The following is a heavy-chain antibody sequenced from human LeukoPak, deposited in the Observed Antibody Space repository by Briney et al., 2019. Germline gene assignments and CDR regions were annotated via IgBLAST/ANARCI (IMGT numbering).Heavy chain of an antibody. CDR2: VYFSGST. J-gene: IGHJ4*02. V-gene: IGHV4-59*12. CDR1: GFTLSSYA. D-gene: IGHD5-18*01. CDR3: ARDVGIQLLVGDYFDY. Sequence: GSLRLSCAASGFTLSSYAMSWVRQPPGKGLEWIGSVYFSGSTQYNPSLKSRVTISVDTSKDQFSLKLVSATAADTAVYCARDVGIQLLVGDYFDYWGQGILVTVSS.